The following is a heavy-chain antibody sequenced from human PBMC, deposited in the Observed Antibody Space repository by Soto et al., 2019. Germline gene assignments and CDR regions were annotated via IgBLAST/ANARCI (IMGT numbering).Heavy chain of an antibody. CDR1: GYTFTSYY. Sequence: GGSLRLSCAASGYTFTSYYMHWVRQAPGQGLEWMGIINPSGGSTSYAQKFQGRVTMTRDTSTSTVYMELSSLRSEDTAVYYCARALRISTRGEFDYWGQGTLVTVSS. CDR3: ARALRISTRGEFDY. V-gene: IGHV1-46*01. CDR2: INPSGGST. D-gene: IGHD3-10*01. J-gene: IGHJ4*02.